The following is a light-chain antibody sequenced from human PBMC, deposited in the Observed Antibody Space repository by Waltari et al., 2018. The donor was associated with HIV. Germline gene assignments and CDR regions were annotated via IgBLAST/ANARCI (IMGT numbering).Light chain of an antibody. CDR2: AVS. V-gene: IGKV1-39*01. CDR3: QQSYSLPT. J-gene: IGKJ1*01. CDR1: QSISSH. Sequence: DIQMTQSPSSLSASVGDRVTITCRASQSISSHLNWYQHKPGKAPELLIYAVSNLQSGVPSRFSRSKSGTDFTLTISSLQPEDFATYFCQQSYSLPTFGQGTKVAIK.